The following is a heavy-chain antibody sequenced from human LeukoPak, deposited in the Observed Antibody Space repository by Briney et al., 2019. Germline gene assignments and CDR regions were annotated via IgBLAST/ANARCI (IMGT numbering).Heavy chain of an antibody. Sequence: PSQTLSLTCAVSGGSISSGGYSWSWIRQHPGKGLEWIGYIYYSGSTYYNPSLKSRVTISVDTSKNQFSLKLSSVTAADTAVYYCARANWEFYYFDYWGQGTLVTVSS. D-gene: IGHD7-27*01. CDR3: ARANWEFYYFDY. CDR2: IYYSGST. CDR1: GGSISSGGYS. J-gene: IGHJ4*02. V-gene: IGHV4-31*11.